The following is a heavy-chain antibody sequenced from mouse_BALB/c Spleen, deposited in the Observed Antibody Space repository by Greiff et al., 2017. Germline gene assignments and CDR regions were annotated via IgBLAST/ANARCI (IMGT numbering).Heavy chain of an antibody. Sequence: EVQLQESGGGLVQPGGSLRLSCATSGFTFTDYYMSWVRQPPGKALEWLGFIRNKANGYTTEYSASVKGRFTISRDNSQSILYLQMNTLRAEDSATYYCARDIKGRAMDYWGQGTSVTVSS. D-gene: IGHD1-3*01. V-gene: IGHV7-3*02. J-gene: IGHJ4*01. CDR2: IRNKANGYTT. CDR1: GFTFTDYY. CDR3: ARDIKGRAMDY.